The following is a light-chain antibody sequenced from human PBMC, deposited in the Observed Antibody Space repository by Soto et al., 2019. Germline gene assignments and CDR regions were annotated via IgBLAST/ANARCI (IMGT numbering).Light chain of an antibody. J-gene: IGKJ5*01. CDR1: QGISSY. Sequence: DIQLTQSPSFLSASVGDRVTITCRASQGISSYLAWYQQKPGKAPKLLIYAASTLQSGVPSRFSGSGSGTEFTLTISSLQPEDFANYYCQQLNSYPLITFGQGTRLEIK. V-gene: IGKV1-9*01. CDR2: AAS. CDR3: QQLNSYPLIT.